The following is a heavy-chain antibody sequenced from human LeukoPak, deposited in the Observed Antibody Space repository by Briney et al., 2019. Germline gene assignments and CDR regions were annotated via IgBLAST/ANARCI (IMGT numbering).Heavy chain of an antibody. CDR3: ARDSYYGSGSGLGP. Sequence: GGSLRLSCAASAFTFSSYWMHWVRQAPGKGLVWVSRINSDGSSTSYADSVKGRFTISRDNAKNTLYLQMNSLRAEDTAVYYCARDSYYGSGSGLGPWGQGTLVTVYS. CDR1: AFTFSSYW. CDR2: INSDGSST. D-gene: IGHD3-10*01. V-gene: IGHV3-74*01. J-gene: IGHJ5*02.